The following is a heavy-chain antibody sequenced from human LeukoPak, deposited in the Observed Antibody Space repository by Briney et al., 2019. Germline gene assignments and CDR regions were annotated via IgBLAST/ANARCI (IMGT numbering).Heavy chain of an antibody. CDR3: GRGWLKTGIEY. V-gene: IGHV6-1*01. J-gene: IGHJ4*02. CDR1: GDSVSGNSGT. Sequence: SQTLSLTCGISGDSVSGNSGTWNWIRQSPSRGLEWLGRTYYKSKWYNDYAVSVKSRITINPDTSNHQFSLQFDSVSPEDTAVYFCGRGWLKTGIEYWGQGTLVTVSS. CDR2: TYYKSKWYN. D-gene: IGHD5-12*01.